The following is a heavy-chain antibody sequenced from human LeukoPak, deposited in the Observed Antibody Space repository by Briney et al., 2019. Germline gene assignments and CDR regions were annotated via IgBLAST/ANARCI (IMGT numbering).Heavy chain of an antibody. V-gene: IGHV3-48*04. Sequence: GESLRLSCAASGFTFSSYSMNWVRPAPGKGREWVSYISSSSSTIYYADSVKGRFTIARDNAKNSLYLQMNSLRAEDTAVYYCAREAGGYDILTGFDYWGQGTLVTVSS. CDR3: AREAGGYDILTGFDY. CDR2: ISSSSSTI. D-gene: IGHD3-9*01. J-gene: IGHJ4*02. CDR1: GFTFSSYS.